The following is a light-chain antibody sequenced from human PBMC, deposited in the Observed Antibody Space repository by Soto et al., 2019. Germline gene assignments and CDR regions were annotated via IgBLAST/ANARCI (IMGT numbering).Light chain of an antibody. CDR1: SNDGGGYDY. CDR3: SSYSISTAYL. J-gene: IGLJ1*01. V-gene: IGLV2-14*01. Sequence: QSALTQPASVSGSPGQSITISCTGTSNDGGGYDYVSWYHLHPGKAPKLMVFEVSNRPSGVCYRFSGSKSGNTASLTISGLQAEDEADYFCSSYSISTAYLFGTGTKVTVL. CDR2: EVS.